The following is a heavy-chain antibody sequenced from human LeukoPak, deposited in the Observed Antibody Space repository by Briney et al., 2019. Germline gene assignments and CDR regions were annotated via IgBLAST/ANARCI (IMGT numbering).Heavy chain of an antibody. CDR1: GGSLSTYY. V-gene: IGHV4-4*07. CDR3: ARGGDSYYVDY. Sequence: SETLSLTCTVSGGSLSTYYWSWIRQPAGKGLEWIGRIYASGSTNYNPSLKSRVTMSVDTYKNQFSLKLSSVTAADTAVYYCARGGDSYYVDYWGQGTLVTVSS. J-gene: IGHJ4*02. D-gene: IGHD2-21*01. CDR2: IYASGST.